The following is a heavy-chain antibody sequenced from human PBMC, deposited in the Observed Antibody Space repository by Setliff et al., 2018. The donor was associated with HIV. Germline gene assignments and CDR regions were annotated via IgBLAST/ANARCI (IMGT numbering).Heavy chain of an antibody. CDR2: ISVYNGNT. Sequence: GASVKVSCKASGYSFSSYGVSWVRQAPGQGLEWMGWISVYNGNTNYAQKFQNRVTMTTDTSTSTAYMELRSLRSDDTAVYYCARDLFTVPSREGYDYWGQGTLVTV. D-gene: IGHD1-26*01. CDR3: ARDLFTVPSREGYDY. J-gene: IGHJ4*02. CDR1: GYSFSSYG. V-gene: IGHV1-18*01.